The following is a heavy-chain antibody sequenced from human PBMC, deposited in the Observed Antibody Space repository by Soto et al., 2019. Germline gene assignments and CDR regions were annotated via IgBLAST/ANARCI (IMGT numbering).Heavy chain of an antibody. CDR2: IYSAGNT. V-gene: IGHV3-66*01. J-gene: IGHJ3*02. CDR1: GFTFICIY. CDR3: AKAQAFDI. Sequence: GSLSRCGSAWGFTFICIYMSWVRQAPGKGLEWISIIYSAGNTYYADSVKGRFTISRDNSKNSLYLQMNSLRDEDTAVYYCAKAQAFDIWGQGTMVTVSS.